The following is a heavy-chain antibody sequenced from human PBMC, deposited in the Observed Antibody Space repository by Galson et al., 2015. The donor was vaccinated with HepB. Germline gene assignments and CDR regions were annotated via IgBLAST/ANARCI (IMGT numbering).Heavy chain of an antibody. Sequence: SVKVSCKASGGTFSSYAISWVRQAPGQGLEWMGRIIPILGIANYAQKFQGRVTITADKSTSTAYMELSSLRSEDTAVYYCARVPTIFGVVGGDSYYYYGMDVWGQGTTVTVSS. J-gene: IGHJ6*02. CDR1: GGTFSSYA. V-gene: IGHV1-69*04. CDR2: IIPILGIA. D-gene: IGHD3-3*01. CDR3: ARVPTIFGVVGGDSYYYYGMDV.